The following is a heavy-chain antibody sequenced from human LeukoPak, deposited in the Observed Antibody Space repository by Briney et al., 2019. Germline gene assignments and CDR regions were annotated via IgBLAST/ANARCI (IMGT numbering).Heavy chain of an antibody. J-gene: IGHJ6*03. D-gene: IGHD2-15*01. V-gene: IGHV1-2*02. Sequence: ASVKVSCKASGYTFTGYYMHWVRQAPGQGLEWMGWINPNSGGTNYAQKFQGRVTMTTDTSTSTAYMELRSLRSDDTAVYYCARDQGVVAATYYYYYMDVWGKGTTVTISS. CDR2: INPNSGGT. CDR1: GYTFTGYY. CDR3: ARDQGVVAATYYYYYMDV.